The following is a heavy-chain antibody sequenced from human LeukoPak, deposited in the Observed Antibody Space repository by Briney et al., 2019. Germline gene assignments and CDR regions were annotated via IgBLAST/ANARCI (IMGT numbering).Heavy chain of an antibody. CDR1: GYTFTGYD. D-gene: IGHD3-16*01. CDR3: TTGLRNAFDI. J-gene: IGHJ3*02. Sequence: ASVKVSCKASGYTFTGYDINWVRQAPGKGLEWMGGFDPEDGETIYAQKFQGRVTMTDDISTDIAYMDLSSLRSEDTAVYYCTTGLRNAFDIWGQGTMVTVSS. CDR2: FDPEDGET. V-gene: IGHV1-24*01.